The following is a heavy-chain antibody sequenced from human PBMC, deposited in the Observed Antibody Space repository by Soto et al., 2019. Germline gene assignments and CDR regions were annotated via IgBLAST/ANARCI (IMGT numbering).Heavy chain of an antibody. Sequence: GPTRVNPTQTLTLDCTFSGFSLGTSVMRVSWIRQPPGKALEWLARIDWDDDKFYSTSLKTRLTISKDTSKNQVVLTMTNMDPVDTATYYCARIPSPVGYFDYWGQGALVTVSS. CDR1: GFSLGTSVMR. D-gene: IGHD2-2*01. V-gene: IGHV2-70*04. CDR3: ARIPSPVGYFDY. J-gene: IGHJ4*02. CDR2: IDWDDDK.